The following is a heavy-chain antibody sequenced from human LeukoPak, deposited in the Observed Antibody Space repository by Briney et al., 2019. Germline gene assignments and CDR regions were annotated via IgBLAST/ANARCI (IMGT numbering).Heavy chain of an antibody. Sequence: GGSLILSCAASGFSFSSYWMHWVRQAPGKGLVWVSRIKSDGSTTNYADFVKGRFTISRDNAKNTLYLQMNSLRAEDTAVYYCARGGTFGVDISDYWGQGTLVTVSS. CDR2: IKSDGSTT. CDR1: GFSFSSYW. J-gene: IGHJ4*02. V-gene: IGHV3-74*01. D-gene: IGHD3-3*01. CDR3: ARGGTFGVDISDY.